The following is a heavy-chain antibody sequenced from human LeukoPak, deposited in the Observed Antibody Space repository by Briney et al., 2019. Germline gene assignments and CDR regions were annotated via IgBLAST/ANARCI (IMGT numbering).Heavy chain of an antibody. V-gene: IGHV1-69*05. J-gene: IGHJ4*02. Sequence: SVKVSCKASVGTFSSYAICWVRQAPGQGIEWMGRIIPIFGTANYAQKFQGRVTITTDESTSTAYMELSSLRSEDTAVYYCASSATVIAARSMYYWGQGTLVTVSS. CDR3: ASSATVIAARSMYY. D-gene: IGHD6-6*01. CDR1: VGTFSSYA. CDR2: IIPIFGTA.